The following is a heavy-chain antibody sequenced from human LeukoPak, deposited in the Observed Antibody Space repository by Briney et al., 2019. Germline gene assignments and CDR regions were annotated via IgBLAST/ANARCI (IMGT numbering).Heavy chain of an antibody. Sequence: PGGSLRLSRAASGFSVSNSYMYWVRQAPGKGLEWVSFFYKGDSTYYAESVRGRFTISRDNSKNTLYLLMNSLIPEDTAVYYCAREVVSSPSYFDSWGQGTLVTVSS. CDR1: GFSVSNSY. CDR2: FYKGDST. CDR3: AREVVSSPSYFDS. D-gene: IGHD2-15*01. J-gene: IGHJ4*02. V-gene: IGHV3-53*01.